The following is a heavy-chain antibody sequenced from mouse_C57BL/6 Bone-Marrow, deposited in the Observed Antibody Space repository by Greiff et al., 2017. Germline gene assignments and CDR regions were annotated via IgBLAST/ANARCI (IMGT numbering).Heavy chain of an antibody. CDR2: IYPGSGST. D-gene: IGHD1-1*01. CDR1: GYTFTSYW. Sequence: QVQLQQPGAELVKPGASVKMSCKASGYTFTSYWITWVKQRPGQGLEWIGDIYPGSGSTNYNAKFKGKATLTVDTSSSTAYMQLSSLTSEDSAVYYCARRTTVVAHFDYWGQGTTLTVSS. V-gene: IGHV1-55*01. CDR3: ARRTTVVAHFDY. J-gene: IGHJ2*01.